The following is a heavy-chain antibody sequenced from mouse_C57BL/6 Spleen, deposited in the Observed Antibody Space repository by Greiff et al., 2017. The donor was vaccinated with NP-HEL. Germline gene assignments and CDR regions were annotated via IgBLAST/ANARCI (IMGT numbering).Heavy chain of an antibody. CDR2: IDPNSGGT. D-gene: IGHD4-1*01. CDR1: GYTFASYW. CDR3: ARGNWDLYYYAMDY. V-gene: IGHV1-72*01. J-gene: IGHJ4*01. Sequence: VQLQQPGAELVKPGASVKLSCKASGYTFASYWMHWVKQRPGRGLEWIGRIDPNSGGTKYNEKFKSKATLTVDKPSSTAYMQLSSLTSEDSAVYYCARGNWDLYYYAMDYWGQGTSVTVSS.